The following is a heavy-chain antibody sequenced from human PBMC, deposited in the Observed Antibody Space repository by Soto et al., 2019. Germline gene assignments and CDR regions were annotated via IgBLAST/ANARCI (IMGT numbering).Heavy chain of an antibody. V-gene: IGHV1-69*12. CDR1: GGTFSSYA. J-gene: IGHJ2*01. CDR2: IIPIFGKA. Sequence: QVQLVQSGAEVKKPGSSVKVSCKASGGTFSSYAISWVRQAPGQGLEWMGGIIPIFGKANYAQKFQGIVTITADESASTAYTELSRLRSEDTAVYYFSSVGELSRVGATPHWYFDIWGRGTLVTVSS. D-gene: IGHD1-26*01. CDR3: SSVGELSRVGATPHWYFDI.